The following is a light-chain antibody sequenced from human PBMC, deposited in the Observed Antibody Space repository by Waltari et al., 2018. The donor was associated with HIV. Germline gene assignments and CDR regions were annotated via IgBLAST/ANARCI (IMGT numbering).Light chain of an antibody. CDR2: EVT. J-gene: IGLJ3*02. CDR1: SSDIGAYDF. Sequence: QSALTQPPSASGSLGHSVTISCTGPSSDIGAYDFVPWFPQHPPSPPKLLLYEVTRRPSTVSVRFSGSRSGNTAFLTVAGLQPDDEATYFCSSYGDSLRVLFGGGTNVTVL. CDR3: SSYGDSLRVL. V-gene: IGLV2-8*01.